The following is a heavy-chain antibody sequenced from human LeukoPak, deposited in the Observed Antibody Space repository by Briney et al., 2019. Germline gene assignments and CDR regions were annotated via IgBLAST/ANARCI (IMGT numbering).Heavy chain of an antibody. Sequence: PSETLSLTCTVSGGSISSGGYYWSWIRQPPGKGLEWIGSIYYSGSTYYNPSLKSRVTISVDTSKNQFSLKLSSVTAADTAVYYCARDQEGFGEWSALIWYFDLWGRGTLVTVSS. V-gene: IGHV4-39*07. CDR2: IYYSGST. D-gene: IGHD3-10*01. J-gene: IGHJ2*01. CDR3: ARDQEGFGEWSALIWYFDL. CDR1: GGSISSGGYY.